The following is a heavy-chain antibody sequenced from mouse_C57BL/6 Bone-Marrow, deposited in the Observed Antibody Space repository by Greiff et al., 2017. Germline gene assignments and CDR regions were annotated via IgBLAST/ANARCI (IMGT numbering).Heavy chain of an antibody. CDR1: GFTFSNYW. CDR2: IRLKSDNYAT. Sequence: EVKVEESGGGLVQPGGSMKLSCVASGFTFSNYWMNWVRQSPEKGLEWVAQIRLKSDNYATHYAESVKGRFIISRDDSKSSVYLQMNNLRAEDTGIYYCTVHYYGSSYGWFAYWGQGTLVTVSA. J-gene: IGHJ3*01. D-gene: IGHD1-1*01. V-gene: IGHV6-3*01. CDR3: TVHYYGSSYGWFAY.